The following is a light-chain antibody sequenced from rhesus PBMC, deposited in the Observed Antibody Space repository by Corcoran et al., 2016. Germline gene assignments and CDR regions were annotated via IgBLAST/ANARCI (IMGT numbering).Light chain of an antibody. J-gene: IGKJ1*01. V-gene: IGKV1-22*01. CDR2: KAS. CDR1: QSISSW. Sequence: DIQMTQSPSSLSASVGDTVTITCRASQSISSWLAWYQQKPGKTPKLLIYKASGLQSGVTSRFSGSVAETDFTLTSSSLQSEDFATYYCQQYSSSPGTFGQGTKVEIK. CDR3: QQYSSSPGT.